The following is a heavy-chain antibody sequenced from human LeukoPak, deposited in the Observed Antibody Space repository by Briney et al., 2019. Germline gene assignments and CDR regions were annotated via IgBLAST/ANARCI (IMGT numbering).Heavy chain of an antibody. D-gene: IGHD3-3*01. Sequence: GGSLRLSCAASGFTFDDYSMHWVRHAPGKGLEWVSGINCNSGCLGYAECVTGRFTLSRDHTKNSLYMQMNSLRTEDTALDYCAKEYYDFWSGGLDYWGQGTLVTVSS. CDR2: INCNSGCL. V-gene: IGHV3-9*01. CDR3: AKEYYDFWSGGLDY. J-gene: IGHJ4*02. CDR1: GFTFDDYS.